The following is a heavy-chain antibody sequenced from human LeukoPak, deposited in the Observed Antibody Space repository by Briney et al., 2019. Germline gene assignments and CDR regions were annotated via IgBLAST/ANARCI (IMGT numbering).Heavy chain of an antibody. CDR1: GGSISGNSYY. CDR2: FSGSTST. V-gene: IGHV4-39*01. Sequence: SETLSLTCTVSGGSISGNSYYWAWIRQPPGKGLEWIAIFSGSTSTNYSPTLQNRVSISVDMSQNQFSLKMNSVTAADTAVYYCATHRTNNYGSGQRFDFWGQGTLVTV. CDR3: ATHRTNNYGSGQRFDF. J-gene: IGHJ4*02. D-gene: IGHD3-10*01.